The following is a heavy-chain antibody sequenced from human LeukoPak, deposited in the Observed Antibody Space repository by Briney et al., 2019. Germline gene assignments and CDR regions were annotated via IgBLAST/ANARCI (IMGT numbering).Heavy chain of an antibody. CDR2: IYHSGTT. CDR3: AREGRLGRYYYMDV. D-gene: IGHD6-19*01. V-gene: IGHV4-38-2*02. Sequence: SETLSLTCTVSGYSVSSGYYWGWIRQPPGMGLEWIGYIYHSGTTYYNPSLKSRVTISVDMSKNQFSMRLTSVTAADTAVYYCAREGRLGRYYYMDVWGKGTTVTVSS. CDR1: GYSVSSGYY. J-gene: IGHJ6*03.